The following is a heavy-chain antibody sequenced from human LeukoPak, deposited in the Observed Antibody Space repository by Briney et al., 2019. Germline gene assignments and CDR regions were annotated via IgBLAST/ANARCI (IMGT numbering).Heavy chain of an antibody. CDR2: INTNTGNP. D-gene: IGHD3-9*01. V-gene: IGHV7-4-1*02. Sequence: ASVKVSCKASGYTFTSYAMNLVRQAPGQGLEWMGWINTNTGNPTYAQGFTGRFVFSLDTSVSTAYLQISSLKAEDTAVYYCARDPTRVNILTGYSAATGFDYWGQGTLVTVSS. CDR1: GYTFTSYA. J-gene: IGHJ4*02. CDR3: ARDPTRVNILTGYSAATGFDY.